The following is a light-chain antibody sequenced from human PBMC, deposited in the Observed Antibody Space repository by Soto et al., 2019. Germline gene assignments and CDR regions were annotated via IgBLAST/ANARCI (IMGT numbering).Light chain of an antibody. CDR2: NNN. CDR1: RSNIGNNA. Sequence: QSVLTQPPSASGTPGQRVTISCSGSRSNIGNNAVSWYQQFPGTAPKLLIYNNNQRPSGVPDRCSCSKSCTSASLAISGLQSEDEDDYYCATWDDSLNARGVFGGGTKLTVL. V-gene: IGLV1-44*01. CDR3: ATWDDSLNARGV. J-gene: IGLJ3*02.